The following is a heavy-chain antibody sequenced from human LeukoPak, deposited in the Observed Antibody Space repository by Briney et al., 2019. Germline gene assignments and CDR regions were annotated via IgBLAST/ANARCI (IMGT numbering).Heavy chain of an antibody. CDR3: ARGRRHIVVVTAGPSDY. D-gene: IGHD2-21*02. V-gene: IGHV4-34*01. J-gene: IGHJ4*02. CDR2: INHSGST. CDR1: GGSFSGYY. Sequence: PSETLSLTCAVYGGSFSGYYWSWIRQPPGKGLEWIGGINHSGSTNYNPSLKSRVTISVDTSKNQFSLKLSSVTAADTAVYYCARGRRHIVVVTAGPSDYWGQGTLVTVSS.